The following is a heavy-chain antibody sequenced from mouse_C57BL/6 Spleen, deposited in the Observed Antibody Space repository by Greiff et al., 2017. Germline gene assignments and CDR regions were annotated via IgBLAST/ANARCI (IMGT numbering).Heavy chain of an antibody. J-gene: IGHJ3*01. CDR3: EAFAY. V-gene: IGHV3-6*01. CDR2: ISYDGSN. Sequence: EVQLVESGPGLVKPSPSLSLTCSVTGYSITSGYYWNWIRQFPGNKLECMGYISYDGSNNYNPSLKNRISITRDTSTNQFFLKLNSVTTEDTATYYCEAFAYWGQGTLVTVSA. CDR1: GYSITSGYY.